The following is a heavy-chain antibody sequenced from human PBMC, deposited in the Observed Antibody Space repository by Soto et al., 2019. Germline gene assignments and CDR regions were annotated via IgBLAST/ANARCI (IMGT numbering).Heavy chain of an antibody. CDR3: AKDRGGYDLSQFDP. CDR2: ISSSGGST. V-gene: IGHV3-23*01. J-gene: IGHJ5*02. D-gene: IGHD5-12*01. Sequence: EVQLLESGGGLVQPGGSLRLSCAASGFTFSSYAMSWVRQAPGKGLEWVSGISSSGGSTYYADSVKGRFTISRDNSKNTLYLQMNRLRAEDTAVYYCAKDRGGYDLSQFDPWGQGTLVTVSS. CDR1: GFTFSSYA.